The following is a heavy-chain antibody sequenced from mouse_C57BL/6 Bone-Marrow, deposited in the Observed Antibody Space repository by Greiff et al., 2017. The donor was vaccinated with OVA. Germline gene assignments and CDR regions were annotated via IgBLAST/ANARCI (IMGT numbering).Heavy chain of an antibody. CDR2: IDPENGDT. CDR3: TTEDFDY. V-gene: IGHV14-4*01. J-gene: IGHJ2*01. CDR1: GFNIKDDY. Sequence: EVKLMESGAELVRPGASVKLSCTASGFNIKDDYMHWVKQRPEQGLEWIGWIDPENGDTEYASKFQGKATITADTSSNTAYLQLSSLTSEGAAVDYCTTEDFDYWGQGTTLTVSA.